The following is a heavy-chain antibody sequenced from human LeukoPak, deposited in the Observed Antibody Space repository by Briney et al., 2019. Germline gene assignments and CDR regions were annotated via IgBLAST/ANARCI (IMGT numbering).Heavy chain of an antibody. J-gene: IGHJ4*02. D-gene: IGHD3-10*01. CDR2: INPKSSNT. CDR1: GYTITSYD. CDR3: ARVTGSIDY. Sequence: ASVTVSCNASGYTITSYDINWVRQATGQPLEWMGWINPKSSNTGYAQKFQGRVTMTRDTSISTAYMELSSLRSEATAVYYCARVTGSIDYWGQGTLVTVSS. V-gene: IGHV1-8*01.